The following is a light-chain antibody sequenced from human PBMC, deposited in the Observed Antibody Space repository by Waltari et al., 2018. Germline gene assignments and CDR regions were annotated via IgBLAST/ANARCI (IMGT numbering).Light chain of an antibody. V-gene: IGKV3-11*01. J-gene: IGKJ4*02. Sequence: EIVLTQSPATLSLSPGERATLSCRASQSVSSYLAWYQQKTGQAPRLLIYDACHRATGIPARFSGSGSGTDFTLTISSLEPEDFAVYYCQQRSNWPLTFGGGTKVEIK. CDR3: QQRSNWPLT. CDR1: QSVSSY. CDR2: DAC.